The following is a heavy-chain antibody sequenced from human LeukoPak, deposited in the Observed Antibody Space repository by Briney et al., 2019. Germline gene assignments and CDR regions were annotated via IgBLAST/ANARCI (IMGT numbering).Heavy chain of an antibody. CDR1: GFTFSSSP. J-gene: IGHJ3*02. V-gene: IGHV3-30-3*01. Sequence: GRSLRLSCAASGFTFSSSPMHWVRQAPDKGLEWVAIISKDGSNQYYADSVKGRFTISRDNSKDTLFLQMNSLRGEDTAVYYCARQQFSHDGFNIWGQGTMVTVSS. D-gene: IGHD6-13*01. CDR2: ISKDGSNQ. CDR3: ARQQFSHDGFNI.